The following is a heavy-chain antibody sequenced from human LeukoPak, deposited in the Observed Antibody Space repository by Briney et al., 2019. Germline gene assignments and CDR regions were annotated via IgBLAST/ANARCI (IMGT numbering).Heavy chain of an antibody. J-gene: IGHJ4*02. CDR2: INAGNGNT. V-gene: IGHV1-3*01. CDR1: GYTFTSYA. CDR3: ARGGKVTTQPGFDY. Sequence: ASVKVSCKASGYTFTSYAMHWVRQAPGQRLEWMGWINAGNGNTKYSQKFQGRVTITRDTSASTAYMELSSLRSEDTAVYYCARGGKVTTQPGFDYWGQGTLVTVYS. D-gene: IGHD4-11*01.